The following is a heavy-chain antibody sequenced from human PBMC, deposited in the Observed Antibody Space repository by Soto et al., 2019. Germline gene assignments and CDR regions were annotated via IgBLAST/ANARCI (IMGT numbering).Heavy chain of an antibody. CDR2: INHSGST. D-gene: IGHD4-17*01. V-gene: IGHV4-34*01. Sequence: AETLSLSCAVYVGSFSGYYWSWIRQPPGKGLEWIGEINHSGSTNYNPSLKSRVTISVDTSKNQFSLKLSSVPAADTAVYYCARVRYGDYFLYYYGMDVWGQGTTVTVSS. CDR3: ARVRYGDYFLYYYGMDV. J-gene: IGHJ6*02. CDR1: VGSFSGYY.